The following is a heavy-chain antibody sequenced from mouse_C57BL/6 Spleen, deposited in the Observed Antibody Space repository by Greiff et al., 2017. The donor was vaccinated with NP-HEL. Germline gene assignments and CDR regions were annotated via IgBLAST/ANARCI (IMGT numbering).Heavy chain of an antibody. J-gene: IGHJ2*01. D-gene: IGHD1-1*01. CDR1: GFTFTSYA. V-gene: IGHV5-4*01. CDR2: ISDGGSYT. CDR3: ARDQSSSYYFDY. Sequence: EVKLVESGGGLVKPGGSLKLSCAASGFTFTSYAMSWVRQTPEKRLEWVATISDGGSYTYYPDNVKGRFTISRDNAKNNLYLQMSHLKSEDTAMYYCARDQSSSYYFDYWGQGTTLTVSS.